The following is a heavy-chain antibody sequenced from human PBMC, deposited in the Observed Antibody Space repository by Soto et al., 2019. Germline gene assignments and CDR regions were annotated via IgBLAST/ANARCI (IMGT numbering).Heavy chain of an antibody. J-gene: IGHJ5*01. CDR1: GFTFSSYA. D-gene: IGHD5-12*01. CDR2: ISGSGGTT. V-gene: IGHV3-23*01. Sequence: EVQLLESGGGLVQPGGSLRLSCAASGFTFSSYAMSWVRQAPGQGLEWVSAISGSGGTTYYADSVKGRFTISRDNSENTLYLQMNSLRAEDTAVYYCAKDRGYSGYDNWFDSWGQGTLVTVSP. CDR3: AKDRGYSGYDNWFDS.